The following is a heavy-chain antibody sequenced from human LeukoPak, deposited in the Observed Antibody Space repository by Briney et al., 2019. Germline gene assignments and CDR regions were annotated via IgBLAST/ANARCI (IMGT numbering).Heavy chain of an antibody. J-gene: IGHJ5*02. Sequence: ASVKVSCKASGYAFTSYGIRWVRQAPGQGLEWMGWISAYNGNTNYAQKLQGRVTMTTDTSTSTAYMELRSLRSDDTAVYYCARGTQVTYYDFWSGYRFDPWGQGTLVTVSS. D-gene: IGHD3-3*01. CDR2: ISAYNGNT. CDR1: GYAFTSYG. CDR3: ARGTQVTYYDFWSGYRFDP. V-gene: IGHV1-18*01.